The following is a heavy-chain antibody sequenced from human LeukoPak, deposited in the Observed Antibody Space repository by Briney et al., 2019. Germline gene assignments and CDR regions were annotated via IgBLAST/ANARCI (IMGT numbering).Heavy chain of an antibody. D-gene: IGHD4-17*01. CDR3: ASGYGDYADY. CDR2: IYSGGST. J-gene: IGHJ4*02. V-gene: IGHV3-53*01. CDR1: GFTISSNY. Sequence: HPGGSRRLSCAASGFTISSNYMSWVRQAPGKGLEWVSVIYSGGSTYYADSVKGRFTISRDNSKNTLYLQMNSLRAEDTAVYYCASGYGDYADYWGQGTLVTVSS.